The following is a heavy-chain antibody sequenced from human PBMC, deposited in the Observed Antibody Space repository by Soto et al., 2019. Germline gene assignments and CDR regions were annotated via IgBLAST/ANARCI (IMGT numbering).Heavy chain of an antibody. CDR1: GYTFTSYG. D-gene: IGHD1-26*01. CDR3: ARDGWELPSLVWFDP. J-gene: IGHJ5*02. V-gene: IGHV1-18*01. Sequence: ASVLVSCKASGYTFTSYGISWVRQAPGQGLEWMGWISAYNGNTNYAQKLQGRVTMTTDTSTSTAYMELRSLRSDDTAVYYCARDGWELPSLVWFDPWGQGTLVTVSS. CDR2: ISAYNGNT.